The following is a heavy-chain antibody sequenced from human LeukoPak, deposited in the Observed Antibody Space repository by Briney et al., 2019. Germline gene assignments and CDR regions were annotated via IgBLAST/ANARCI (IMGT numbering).Heavy chain of an antibody. V-gene: IGHV1-18*01. CDR2: ISAYNGNT. J-gene: IGHJ4*02. D-gene: IGHD6-19*01. CDR1: GYTFTNYD. Sequence: ASVKVSCKTSGYTFTNYDVSWVRQAPGQGLEWMGWISAYNGNTKYAQKVQGRVTMTTDTSTSTAYMEMRSLRSEDTAVYYCALQSVAGTKLHDYWGQGTLVTVSS. CDR3: ALQSVAGTKLHDY.